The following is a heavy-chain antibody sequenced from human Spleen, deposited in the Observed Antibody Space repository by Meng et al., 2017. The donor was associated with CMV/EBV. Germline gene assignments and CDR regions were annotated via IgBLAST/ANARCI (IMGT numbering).Heavy chain of an antibody. CDR3: AKGRSSTTYYNYYGMDV. CDR1: GFTFSSYG. Sequence: GGSLRLSCAASGFTFSSYGMHWVRQAPGKGLEWVAFIRYDGSNKYYADSVKGRFTISRDNSKNTLYLQMNSLRAEDTAVYYCAKGRSSTTYYNYYGMDVWGQGTTVTVSS. CDR2: IRYDGSNK. D-gene: IGHD2-2*01. J-gene: IGHJ6*02. V-gene: IGHV3-30*02.